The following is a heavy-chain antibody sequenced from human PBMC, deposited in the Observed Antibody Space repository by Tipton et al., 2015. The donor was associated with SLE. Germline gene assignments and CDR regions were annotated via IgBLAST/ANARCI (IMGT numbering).Heavy chain of an antibody. CDR2: IYYSGST. V-gene: IGHV4-59*01. Sequence: TLSLTCTVSGSSISSYYWSWIRQPPGKGLEWIGYIYYSGSTNYNPSLKSRVTISVDTSKNQFSLKLSSVTAADTAVYYCARGPGYQPLPYYDAFDIWGQGTMVTVSS. CDR1: GSSISSYY. D-gene: IGHD2-2*01. CDR3: ARGPGYQPLPYYDAFDI. J-gene: IGHJ3*02.